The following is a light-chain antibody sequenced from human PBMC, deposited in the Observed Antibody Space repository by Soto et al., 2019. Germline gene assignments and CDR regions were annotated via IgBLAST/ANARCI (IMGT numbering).Light chain of an antibody. V-gene: IGLV2-23*01. CDR3: CSYAGSSTWV. CDR1: SSDVGSYNL. Sequence: QSALTQPASVSGSPGQSITISCTGTSSDVGSYNLVSWYQQHPGKAPKLMIYEGSKRPSGVSNRFSCSKSGITASLTISGLQAEDEADYYCCSYAGSSTWVFGGGTKLTVL. J-gene: IGLJ3*02. CDR2: EGS.